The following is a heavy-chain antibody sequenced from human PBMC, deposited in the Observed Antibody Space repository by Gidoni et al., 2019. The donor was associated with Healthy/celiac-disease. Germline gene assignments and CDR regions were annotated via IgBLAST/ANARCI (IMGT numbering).Heavy chain of an antibody. CDR3: AKLDGQWELLENPFDY. Sequence: EVQLLESVGGLVQPGGSLHHSFAASESTFSSYAMSWFRQAPGKGPERVSAIIGSGGSTYYADSVKGRFTISRDNSKNTLYLQMNSLRAEDTAVYYCAKLDGQWELLENPFDYWGQGTLVTVSS. J-gene: IGHJ4*02. CDR2: IIGSGGST. V-gene: IGHV3-23*01. D-gene: IGHD1-26*01. CDR1: ESTFSSYA.